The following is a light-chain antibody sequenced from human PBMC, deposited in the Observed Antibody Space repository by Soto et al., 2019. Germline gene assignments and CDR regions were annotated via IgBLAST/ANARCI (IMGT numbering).Light chain of an antibody. V-gene: IGLV2-14*03. CDR1: SSDIGLYNY. J-gene: IGLJ2*01. Sequence: QSVLTQPASVSGSPGQSITISCTGTSSDIGLYNYVSWYQHHPDKAPKHMIYDLTNRPSGVSNRFSGSKSGNTASLTISGLQAEDEADYYCSSYTSSRTVVFGGGTKLTVL. CDR3: SSYTSSRTVV. CDR2: DLT.